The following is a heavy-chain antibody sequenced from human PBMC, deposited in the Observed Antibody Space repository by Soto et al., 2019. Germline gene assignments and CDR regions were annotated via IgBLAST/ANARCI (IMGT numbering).Heavy chain of an antibody. Sequence: QVQLVESGGGVVQPGRSLRLSCVASGFMFDSYGMHWVRQAPGKGLEWVAIILYDGSEKYHADSVKGRFTISRDNSKNTLYLQRNSLRAEDTALYYCASEPGRIAVAGFDYWGQGTRVNVSS. D-gene: IGHD6-19*01. J-gene: IGHJ4*02. CDR1: GFMFDSYG. CDR2: ILYDGSEK. V-gene: IGHV3-33*01. CDR3: ASEPGRIAVAGFDY.